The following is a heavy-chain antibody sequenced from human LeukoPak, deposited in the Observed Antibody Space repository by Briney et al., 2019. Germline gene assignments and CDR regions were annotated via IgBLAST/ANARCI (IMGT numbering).Heavy chain of an antibody. V-gene: IGHV4-59*01. CDR2: IYYSGST. CDR3: ARSGGTYRYYYYMDV. Sequence: PSETLSLTCTVSGGSISSYYWSWIRQPPGKGLEWIGDIYYSGSTNYNPSLKSRVTISVDTSKNQFSLKLSSVTAADTAVYYCARSGGTYRYYYYMDVWGKGTTVTVSS. J-gene: IGHJ6*03. CDR1: GGSISSYY. D-gene: IGHD1-26*01.